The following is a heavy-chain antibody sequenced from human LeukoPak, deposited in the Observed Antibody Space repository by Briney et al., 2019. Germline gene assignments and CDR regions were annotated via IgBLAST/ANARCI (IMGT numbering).Heavy chain of an antibody. J-gene: IGHJ2*01. D-gene: IGHD6-19*01. CDR3: ARESTGSGWYFDL. V-gene: IGHV4-59*01. CDR1: GGSISSYY. CDR2: IYYSGST. Sequence: PSETLSLTCTVSGGSISSYYWSWIRQPPGKGLEWIGYIYYSGSTNYNPSLKSRVTISVDTSKNQFSLKLSSVTAADTAVYYCARESTGSGWYFDLWGRGTLVTVSS.